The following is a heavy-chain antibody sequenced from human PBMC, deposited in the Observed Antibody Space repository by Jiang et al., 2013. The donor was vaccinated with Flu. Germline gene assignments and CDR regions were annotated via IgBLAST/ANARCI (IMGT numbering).Heavy chain of an antibody. Sequence: QTLSLTCAISGDSVSSNSAAWNWIRQSPSRGLEWLGRTYYRSKWYNDYAVSVKSRITINPDTSKNQFSLQLNSVTPEDTAVYYCARDEETVTMVRGVISYYYGMDVWGQGTTVTVSS. CDR3: ARDEETVTMVRGVISYYYGMDV. CDR1: GDSVSSNSAA. D-gene: IGHD3-10*01. V-gene: IGHV6-1*01. J-gene: IGHJ6*02. CDR2: TYYRSKWYN.